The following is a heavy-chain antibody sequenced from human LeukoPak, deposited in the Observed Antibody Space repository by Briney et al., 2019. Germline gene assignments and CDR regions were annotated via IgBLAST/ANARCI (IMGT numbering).Heavy chain of an antibody. D-gene: IGHD3-22*01. CDR3: ARARVRSYSYDSDGSYTSDWIFDL. V-gene: IGHV4-59*01. CDR1: GGSITSYY. CDR2: IYDTGNT. J-gene: IGHJ2*01. Sequence: PSETLSLTCIVSGGSITSYYWSWIRQPPGKGLEWFGYIYDTGNTNYNPSLRSRVTISIGTSKDQFSLRLSSVTAADTAVYYCARARVRSYSYDSDGSYTSDWIFDLWGRGTLVSVSS.